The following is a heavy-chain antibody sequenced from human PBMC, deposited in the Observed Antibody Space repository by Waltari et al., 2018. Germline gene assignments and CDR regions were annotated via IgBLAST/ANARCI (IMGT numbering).Heavy chain of an antibody. V-gene: IGHV4-34*02. J-gene: IGHJ3*01. Sequence: QVQLQQGGAGLLKPSETLSLTCPVHVGSFSGHFWTCLRQAPGKGLEWIGEIDHRGSTHYNPSFRSRVTISVDTSKNQFSLQLNSVTAADTALYYCARERSRDFDWLPNVLDVWGLGTLVTVSS. CDR2: IDHRGST. CDR3: ARERSRDFDWLPNVLDV. D-gene: IGHD3-9*01. CDR1: VGSFSGHF.